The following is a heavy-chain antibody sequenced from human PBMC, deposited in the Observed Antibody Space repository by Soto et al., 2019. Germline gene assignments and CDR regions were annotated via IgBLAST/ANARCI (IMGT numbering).Heavy chain of an antibody. CDR1: GYTFTSYY. CDR2: INPSGGST. D-gene: IGHD3-22*01. Sequence: ASVKVSCKASGYTFTSYYMHWVRQAPGQGLEWMGIINPSGGSTSYAQKFQGRVTMTRDTPTSTVYMELSSLRSEDTAVYYCARTTRYYYDSSDSLRAFDIWGQGTMVTVSS. J-gene: IGHJ3*02. V-gene: IGHV1-46*03. CDR3: ARTTRYYYDSSDSLRAFDI.